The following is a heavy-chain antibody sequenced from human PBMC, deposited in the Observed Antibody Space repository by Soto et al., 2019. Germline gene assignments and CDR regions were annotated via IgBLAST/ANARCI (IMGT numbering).Heavy chain of an antibody. D-gene: IGHD3-3*01. CDR3: ARDPHEYWTSYWFDP. Sequence: SVKVSCQASGGSFSSYAITWVRQAPEQGLEWMGGIIPLFGTANYAQNFQGRVTITADESTSTAYMELSSLRYEDTAVYYCARDPHEYWTSYWFDPWGQGTLVTVSS. V-gene: IGHV1-69*13. J-gene: IGHJ5*01. CDR1: GGSFSSYA. CDR2: IIPLFGTA.